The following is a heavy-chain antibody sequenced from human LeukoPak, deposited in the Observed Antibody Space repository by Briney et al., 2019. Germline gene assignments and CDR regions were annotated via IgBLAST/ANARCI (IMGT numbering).Heavy chain of an antibody. CDR3: ASDRSGLSFCF. CDR2: VYYSGST. Sequence: PSETLSLTCTVSGGSISSSSYYWGWIRQPPGKGLEWTGSVYYSGSTYYNSSLQSRITISVDTSKNQFSLKLTSVTAADTAVYYCASDRSGLSFCFWGQGTLVTVSS. CDR1: GGSISSSSYY. D-gene: IGHD3-22*01. J-gene: IGHJ4*02. V-gene: IGHV4-39*01.